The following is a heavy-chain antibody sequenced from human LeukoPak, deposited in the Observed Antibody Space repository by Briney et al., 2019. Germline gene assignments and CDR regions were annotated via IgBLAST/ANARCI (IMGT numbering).Heavy chain of an antibody. J-gene: IGHJ6*02. D-gene: IGHD3-3*01. CDR1: GYTFTGYY. Sequence: WASVNVSCKASGYTFTGYYMHWVRQAPGQGLEWMGWINPNSGGTNYAQKFQGWVTMTRDTSISTAYMELSRLRSDDTAVYCCARSKPPLWFHPGRFLGWPIPSTLYGMDVWGQGTTVTVSS. CDR2: INPNSGGT. V-gene: IGHV1-2*04. CDR3: ARSKPPLWFHPGRFLGWPIPSTLYGMDV.